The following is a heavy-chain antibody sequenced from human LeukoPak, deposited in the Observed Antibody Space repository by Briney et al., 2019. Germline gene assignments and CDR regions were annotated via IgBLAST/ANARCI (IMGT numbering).Heavy chain of an antibody. CDR3: ASGRIGVGATDYYYYYMDV. Sequence: ASVKVSCKASGGTFSSYAISWVRQAPGQGLEWMGGIIPIFGTANYAQKFQGRVTITADESTSTAYMELSSLRSEDTAVYYCASGRIGVGATDYYYYYMDVWGKGTTVTVSS. V-gene: IGHV1-69*01. CDR2: IIPIFGTA. J-gene: IGHJ6*03. D-gene: IGHD1-26*01. CDR1: GGTFSSYA.